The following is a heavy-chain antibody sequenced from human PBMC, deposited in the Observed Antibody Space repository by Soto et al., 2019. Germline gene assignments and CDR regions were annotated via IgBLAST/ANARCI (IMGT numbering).Heavy chain of an antibody. J-gene: IGHJ4*02. CDR3: AKRRGAGGHFDY. Sequence: GGSLRLSCAASGLTFSTYAMGWVRQAPGKGLEWVSVVSSGGGTHYADSVKGRFTVSRDNSKNTLSLQMNSLRADDTAVYYCAKRRGAGGHFDYWGQGALVTVSS. CDR2: VSSGGGT. CDR1: GLTFSTYA. V-gene: IGHV3-23*01. D-gene: IGHD2-15*01.